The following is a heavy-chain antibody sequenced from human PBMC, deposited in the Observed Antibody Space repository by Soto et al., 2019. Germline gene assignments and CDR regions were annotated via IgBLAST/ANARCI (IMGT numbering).Heavy chain of an antibody. D-gene: IGHD3-10*01. Sequence: QVQLVESGGGVVQPGRSLRLSCAASGFTFSSYAMHWVRQAPGRGLEWVAVISYDGSNKYYADSVKGRFTISRDNSKNTLYLQMNSLRAEDTAVYYSCVSYGSGSPIWGYYYYGMDVWGQGTTVTVSS. CDR3: CVSYGSGSPIWGYYYYGMDV. J-gene: IGHJ6*02. V-gene: IGHV3-30-3*01. CDR1: GFTFSSYA. CDR2: ISYDGSNK.